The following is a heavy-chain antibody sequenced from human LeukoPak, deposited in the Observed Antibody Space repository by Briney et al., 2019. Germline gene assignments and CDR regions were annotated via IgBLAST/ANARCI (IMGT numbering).Heavy chain of an antibody. J-gene: IGHJ5*02. CDR2: ISAYNGNT. Sequence: GASVKVSCKASGYTFTSYGISWVRQAPGQGLEWMGWISAYNGNTNYAQKLQGRVTMTTDTSTSTAYMELRSLRSDDTAVYYCARDRDWVGSMVRGVPRPLWFDPWGQGTLVTVSS. CDR1: GYTFTSYG. D-gene: IGHD3-10*01. CDR3: ARDRDWVGSMVRGVPRPLWFDP. V-gene: IGHV1-18*01.